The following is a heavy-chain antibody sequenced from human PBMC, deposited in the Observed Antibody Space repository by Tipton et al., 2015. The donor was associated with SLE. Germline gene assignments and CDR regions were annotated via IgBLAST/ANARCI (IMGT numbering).Heavy chain of an antibody. V-gene: IGHV4-61*02. CDR1: GASINSGTYY. Sequence: TLSLTCTVSGASINSGTYYWNWIRHPAGKGLEWIGRIYTSGATNYSPSFESRVTISLDTSKTQFSLNLSSVTAADTAVYYCARSGRGSTPIDYWGQGTLVTVSS. CDR3: ARSGRGSTPIDY. CDR2: IYTSGAT. D-gene: IGHD5-12*01. J-gene: IGHJ4*02.